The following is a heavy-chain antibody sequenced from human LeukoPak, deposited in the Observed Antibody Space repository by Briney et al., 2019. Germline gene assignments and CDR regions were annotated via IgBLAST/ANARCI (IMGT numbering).Heavy chain of an antibody. D-gene: IGHD3-22*01. CDR2: INPNSGGT. V-gene: IGHV1-2*02. J-gene: IGHJ4*02. CDR1: GYTFTGYY. Sequence: ASVKVSCKASGYTFTGYYMHWVRQAPGQGLEWLGWINPNSGGTNYAQKFQGRITMTRDTSITTAYMELSSLTSDDTAVYYCARGRRGSLRYYYDSSGYYQYYFDYWGQGTLVTVSS. CDR3: ARGRRGSLRYYYDSSGYYQYYFDY.